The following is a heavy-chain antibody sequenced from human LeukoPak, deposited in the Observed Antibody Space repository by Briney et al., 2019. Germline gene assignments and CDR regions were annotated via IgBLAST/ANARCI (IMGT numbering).Heavy chain of an antibody. V-gene: IGHV3-9*01. CDR2: ISWNSGSI. CDR1: GFTFDDYA. Sequence: GGSLRLSCAASGFTFDDYAMHWVRQAPGKGLEWVSGISWNSGSIGYADSVKGRFTISRDNSKDTLYLQMNSLRVEDTALYYCAKEHSVLTMMRGLDSWGQGTLVTVSS. D-gene: IGHD3-22*01. CDR3: AKEHSVLTMMRGLDS. J-gene: IGHJ4*02.